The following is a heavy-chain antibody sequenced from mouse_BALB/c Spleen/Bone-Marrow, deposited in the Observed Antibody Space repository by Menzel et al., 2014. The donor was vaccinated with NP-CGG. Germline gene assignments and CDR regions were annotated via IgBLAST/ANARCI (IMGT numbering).Heavy chain of an antibody. J-gene: IGHJ3*01. CDR2: ISNLAYSI. CDR1: GFTFSDYG. Sequence: EVQLQESGGGLVQPGGSRKLSCAASGFTFSDYGMAWVRQAPGKGPEWVAFISNLAYSIYHADTVTGRFTISRENAKNTLYLEMSSLRSEDTAMYYCARGFLYYDYSFAYWGQGTLVTVSA. D-gene: IGHD2-4*01. V-gene: IGHV5-15*02. CDR3: ARGFLYYDYSFAY.